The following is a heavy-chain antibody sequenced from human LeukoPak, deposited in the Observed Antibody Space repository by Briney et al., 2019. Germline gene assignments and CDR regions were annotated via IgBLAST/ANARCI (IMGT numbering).Heavy chain of an antibody. CDR3: ARGVAWGYSSGWYGREGAFDI. Sequence: AGGSLRLSCAASGFTFSSYDMHWVRQATGKGLEWVSAIGTAGDTYYPGSVKGRFTISRENAKNSLYLQMNSLRAGDTAVYYCARGVAWGYSSGWYGREGAFDIWGQGTMVTVSS. D-gene: IGHD6-19*01. CDR2: IGTAGDT. V-gene: IGHV3-13*01. J-gene: IGHJ3*02. CDR1: GFTFSSYD.